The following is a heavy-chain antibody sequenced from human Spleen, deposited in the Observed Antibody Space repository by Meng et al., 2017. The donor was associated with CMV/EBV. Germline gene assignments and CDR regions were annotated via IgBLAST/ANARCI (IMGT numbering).Heavy chain of an antibody. V-gene: IGHV1-69*05. CDR1: GGAFSRYT. CDR2: IIPIFGTA. Sequence: SVKVSCKASGGAFSRYTITWVRQAPGQGLEWMGGIIPIFGTANYAQKFQGRVTITTDESTSTAYMELSSLRSEDTAVYYCARGIVVVPAAAPSLVDDYYYSMDIWGQGTTVTVSS. D-gene: IGHD2-2*01. CDR3: ARGIVVVPAAAPSLVDDYYYSMDI. J-gene: IGHJ6*02.